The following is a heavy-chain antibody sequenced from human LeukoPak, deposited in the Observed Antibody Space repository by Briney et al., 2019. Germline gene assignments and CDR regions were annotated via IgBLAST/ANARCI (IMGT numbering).Heavy chain of an antibody. CDR3: ARVATMDDYVWGSPPGY. D-gene: IGHD3-16*01. Sequence: GGSLRLSCAASGFTFSKAWMSWVRQAPGKGLEWVSYISSSGSTIYYADSVKGRFTISRDNAKNSLYLQMNSLRAEDTAVYYCARVATMDDYVWGSPPGYWGQGTLVTVSS. V-gene: IGHV3-11*04. CDR2: ISSSGSTI. CDR1: GFTFSKAW. J-gene: IGHJ4*02.